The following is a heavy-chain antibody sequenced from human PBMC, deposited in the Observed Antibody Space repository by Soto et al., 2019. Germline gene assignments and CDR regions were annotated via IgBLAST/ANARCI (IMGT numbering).Heavy chain of an antibody. CDR3: ASQQLVHYYSGMDV. J-gene: IGHJ6*04. Sequence: PSETLSLTCTVSGGSISSSSYYWGWIRQPPGKGLEWIGSIYYSGSTYYNPSLKSRVTISVDTSKNQFSLKLSSVTAADTAVYSWASQQLVHYYSGMDVGGKGPRAPASS. CDR2: IYYSGST. CDR1: GGSISSSSYY. D-gene: IGHD6-13*01. V-gene: IGHV4-39*01.